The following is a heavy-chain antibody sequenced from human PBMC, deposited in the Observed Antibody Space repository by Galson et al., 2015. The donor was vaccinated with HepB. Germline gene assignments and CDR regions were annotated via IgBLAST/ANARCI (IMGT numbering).Heavy chain of an antibody. CDR3: AKDLGRSHIRFLEWLLPGA. CDR2: ISGSGGST. J-gene: IGHJ5*02. V-gene: IGHV3-23*01. Sequence: SLRLSCAASGFTFSSYAMSWVRQAPGKGLEWVSAISGSGGSTYYADSVKGRFTISRDNSKNTLYLQMNSLRAEDTAVYYCAKDLGRSHIRFLEWLLPGAWGQGTLVTVSS. D-gene: IGHD3-3*01. CDR1: GFTFSSYA.